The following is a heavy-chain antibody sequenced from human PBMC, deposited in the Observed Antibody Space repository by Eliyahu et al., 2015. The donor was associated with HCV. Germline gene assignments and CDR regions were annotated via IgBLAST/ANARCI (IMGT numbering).Heavy chain of an antibody. J-gene: IGHJ5*02. CDR1: XXSISSYY. CDR2: MFHSGST. CDR3: AXGGGGIAVAGTGGWFDP. Sequence: QVQLQESGPGLVKPSETLSLTCXVSXXSISSYYWSWIRQPPXKGLDWXGXMFHSGSTPYNPXLKSRVTISIDTSKNQFSLKLSSVTAADTAVYYCAXGGGGIAVAGTGGWFDPWGQGTLVTVSS. D-gene: IGHD6-19*01. V-gene: IGHV4-59*01.